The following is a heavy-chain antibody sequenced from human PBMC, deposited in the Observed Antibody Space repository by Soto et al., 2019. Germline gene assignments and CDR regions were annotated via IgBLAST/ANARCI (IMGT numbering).Heavy chain of an antibody. V-gene: IGHV1-69*13. J-gene: IGHJ4*02. Sequence: GASVKVSCKASGGTFSSYAISWVRQAPGQGLEWMGGIIPIFGTANYAQKFQGRVTITADESTSTAYMELSSLRSEDTAVYYCARAYCSSTSCYGESNWGQGTLVTVSS. CDR3: ARAYCSSTSCYGESN. CDR2: IIPIFGTA. CDR1: GGTFSSYA. D-gene: IGHD2-2*01.